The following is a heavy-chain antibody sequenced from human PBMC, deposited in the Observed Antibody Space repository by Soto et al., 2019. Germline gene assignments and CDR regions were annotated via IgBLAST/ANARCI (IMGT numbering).Heavy chain of an antibody. V-gene: IGHV1-2*02. D-gene: IGHD3-16*02. J-gene: IGHJ4*02. CDR2: INPDSGAT. CDR1: GYSFTGYY. CDR3: ARGDYGAGGYRFPYFGY. Sequence: HEHLVQSGAEVKRPGASLKVSCKASGYSFTGYYIHWVRQAPGQGLEWMGWINPDSGATNYAQNLKGRVALTSDTSISTASMELTSVTSDATAVYYCARGDYGAGGYRFPYFGYWGQGTLVIGSS.